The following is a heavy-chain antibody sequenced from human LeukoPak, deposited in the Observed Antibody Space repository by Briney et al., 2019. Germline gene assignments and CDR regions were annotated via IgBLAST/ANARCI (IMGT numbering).Heavy chain of an antibody. Sequence: ASVKVSCKASGYTFTGYYMHWVRQAPGQGLEWMGIINPSGGSTTYAQKFQGRVTMTMDTSTSTVYMELSSLRSEDTAVYYCARAALPSFDYLPWFDPWGQGTLVTVSS. J-gene: IGHJ5*02. CDR2: INPSGGST. V-gene: IGHV1-46*01. D-gene: IGHD3-9*01. CDR1: GYTFTGYY. CDR3: ARAALPSFDYLPWFDP.